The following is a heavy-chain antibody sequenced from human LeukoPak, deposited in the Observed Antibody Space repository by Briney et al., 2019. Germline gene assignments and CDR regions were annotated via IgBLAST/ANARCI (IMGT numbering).Heavy chain of an antibody. J-gene: IGHJ4*02. Sequence: ASVKVSCKASGYTFTSYGISWVRQAPGQGLEWMGWISAYNGNTNYAQKFQGRVIMTADTSTDTVYMELSSLRSEDTAVYYCATEGKMVRGVYTDYWGQGTLVTVSS. V-gene: IGHV1-18*01. CDR2: ISAYNGNT. CDR3: ATEGKMVRGVYTDY. D-gene: IGHD3-10*01. CDR1: GYTFTSYG.